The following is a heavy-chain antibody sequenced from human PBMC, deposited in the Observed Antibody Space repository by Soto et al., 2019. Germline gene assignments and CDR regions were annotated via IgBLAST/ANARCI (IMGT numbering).Heavy chain of an antibody. Sequence: QVQLVESGGGVVQPGGSLRLSCAASGFAFSTSVIHWVRQAPGKGLEWMAHISYNGNKKHYADSVKGRFTVSRDISDSTLHLQMNSLRAEDTAVYYCAREQFEDGRGHYDHWGQGTLVSVSS. J-gene: IGHJ4*02. CDR3: AREQFEDGRGHYDH. CDR1: GFAFSTSV. CDR2: ISYNGNKK. D-gene: IGHD3-22*01. V-gene: IGHV3-30*03.